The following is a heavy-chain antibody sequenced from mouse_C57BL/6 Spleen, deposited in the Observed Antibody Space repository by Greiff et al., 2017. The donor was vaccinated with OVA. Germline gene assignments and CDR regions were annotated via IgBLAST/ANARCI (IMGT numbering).Heavy chain of an antibody. J-gene: IGHJ4*01. CDR2: INPSSGYT. D-gene: IGHD2-1*01. CDR3: ARSGKIAMDY. CDR1: GYTFTSYT. V-gene: IGHV1-4*01. Sequence: QVQLQQSGAELARPGASVKMSCKASGYTFTSYTMHWVKQRPGQGLEWIGYINPSSGYTKYNQKFKDKATLTAAKSSSTAYMQLSSLTSEDSAVYYCARSGKIAMDYWGQGTSVTVSS.